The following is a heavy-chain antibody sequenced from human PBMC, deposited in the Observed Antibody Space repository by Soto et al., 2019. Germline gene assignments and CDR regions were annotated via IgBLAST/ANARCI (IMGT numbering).Heavy chain of an antibody. CDR3: ARDRVVGASGRASYGMDV. Sequence: QVQLVESGGGVVQPGRSLRLSCAASGFTFSNYAMHWVRQAPGKGLEWVAVIWYDGSNKYYADSVKGRFTISRDNSKNTLYLQMNSLRAEDTAVYYCARDRVVGASGRASYGMDVWGQGTTVTVSS. D-gene: IGHD1-26*01. V-gene: IGHV3-33*01. CDR2: IWYDGSNK. CDR1: GFTFSNYA. J-gene: IGHJ6*02.